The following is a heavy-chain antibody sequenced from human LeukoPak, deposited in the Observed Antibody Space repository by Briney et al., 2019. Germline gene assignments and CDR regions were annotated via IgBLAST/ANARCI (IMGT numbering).Heavy chain of an antibody. Sequence: GGSLRLSCAASGFTFSIYAMHWVRQAPGKGLEYVSAISSNGGSTYYANSVKGRFTISRDNSKNTLYLQMGSLRAEDMAVYYCARSTYDFWSGYAGYYYYMDVWGKGTTVTVSS. CDR3: ARSTYDFWSGYAGYYYYMDV. J-gene: IGHJ6*03. D-gene: IGHD3-3*01. V-gene: IGHV3-64*01. CDR2: ISSNGGST. CDR1: GFTFSIYA.